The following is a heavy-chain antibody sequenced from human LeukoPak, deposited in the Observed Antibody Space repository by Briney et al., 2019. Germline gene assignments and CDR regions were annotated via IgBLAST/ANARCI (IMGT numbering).Heavy chain of an antibody. V-gene: IGHV3-48*04. CDR2: ISSSYSTI. D-gene: IGHD1-26*01. Sequence: GGSLRLSCAASGFTFSSYSMNWVRQAPGKGLEWVSYISSSYSTIFYADSVKGRFAISRDNAKNSLYLQMNSLRAEDTAVYFCARGAGSYYGYFQSWGQGTLVTVSS. CDR3: ARGAGSYYGYFQS. CDR1: GFTFSSYS. J-gene: IGHJ1*01.